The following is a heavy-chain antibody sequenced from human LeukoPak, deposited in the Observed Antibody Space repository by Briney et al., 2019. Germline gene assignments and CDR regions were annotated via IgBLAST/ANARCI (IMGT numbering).Heavy chain of an antibody. J-gene: IGHJ4*02. CDR3: AAKGGSFRSFDY. CDR2: IYNSGNT. V-gene: IGHV4-59*08. Sequence: SETLSLTCGVSGGSISSYYWSWIRLPPGKALESIGNIYNSGNTKYNPSLKSRVTTSVDTSKNQFSLKLSSVTAADTAVYYCAAKGGSFRSFDYWGQGTLVTVSS. CDR1: GGSISSYY. D-gene: IGHD1-26*01.